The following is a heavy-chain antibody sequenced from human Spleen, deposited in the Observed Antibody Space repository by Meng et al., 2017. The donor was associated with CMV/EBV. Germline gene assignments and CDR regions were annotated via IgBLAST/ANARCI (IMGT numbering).Heavy chain of an antibody. CDR2: IYYSGST. V-gene: IGHV4-61*01. Sequence: SETLSLTCTVSGGSVSSGSYYWSWIRQPPGKGLEWIGYIYYSGSTNYNPSLKSRVTISVDTSKNQFSLKLSSVTAADTAVYYCARYSYSSSWYGDYWGQGTLVTVSS. J-gene: IGHJ4*02. CDR1: GGSVSSGSYY. D-gene: IGHD6-13*01. CDR3: ARYSYSSSWYGDY.